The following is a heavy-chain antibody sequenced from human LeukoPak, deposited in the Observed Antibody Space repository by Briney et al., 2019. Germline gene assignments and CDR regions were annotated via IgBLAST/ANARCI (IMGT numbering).Heavy chain of an antibody. Sequence: GGSLRLSCAASGFTFSSYAMNWVRQAPGKGLEWVSAISGGGGTTYYADSVKGRFTISRDNSKNTLFLQMNSLRTEDTAVYYCAKDREGLSSGYDLEYFDYWGQGTLVTVSS. J-gene: IGHJ4*02. CDR2: ISGGGGTT. V-gene: IGHV3-23*01. CDR3: AKDREGLSSGYDLEYFDY. CDR1: GFTFSSYA. D-gene: IGHD5-12*01.